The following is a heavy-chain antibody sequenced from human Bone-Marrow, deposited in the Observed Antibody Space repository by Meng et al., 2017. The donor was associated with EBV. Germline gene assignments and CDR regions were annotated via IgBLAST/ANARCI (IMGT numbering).Heavy chain of an antibody. CDR1: GYTSTGYY. CDR2: INPNSGGT. Sequence: QVEVVQSGAEVKRPGASVKVSCKASGYTSTGYYMHWVRQAPGQGLEWMGRINPNSGGTNYAQKFQGRVTMTRDTSISTAYMELSRLRSDDTAVYYCARVFLDYGSGSIDYWGQGTLVTVSS. J-gene: IGHJ4*02. CDR3: ARVFLDYGSGSIDY. D-gene: IGHD3-10*01. V-gene: IGHV1-2*06.